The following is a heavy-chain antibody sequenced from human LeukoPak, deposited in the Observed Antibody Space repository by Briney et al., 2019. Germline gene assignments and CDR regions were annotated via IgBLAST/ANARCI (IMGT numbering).Heavy chain of an antibody. V-gene: IGHV3-23*01. Sequence: PGGSLRLSCAASGFTFSSYGMSWVRQAPGKGLEWVSAISGSGGSTYYADSVKGRFTISRDNSKNTLYLQMNSLRAEDTAVYYCAKGEVVVPQTFGYWGQGTLVTVSS. J-gene: IGHJ4*02. CDR3: AKGEVVVPQTFGY. D-gene: IGHD2-2*01. CDR2: ISGSGGST. CDR1: GFTFSSYG.